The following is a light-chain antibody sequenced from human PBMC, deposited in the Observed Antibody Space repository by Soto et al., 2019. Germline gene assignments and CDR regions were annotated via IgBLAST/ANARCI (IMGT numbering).Light chain of an antibody. V-gene: IGKV1-5*03. J-gene: IGKJ1*01. CDR3: QQYDSYPWT. CDR1: QSISTW. CDR2: RAS. Sequence: DIQMTQSPSSLSASVVDRVTITCRASQSISTWLAWFQQKPGKAPKLLIYRASSLEGGAPSRCSGSGSGTEFTLTISSLQPDDFATYYCQQYDSYPWTFGQGTKVDIK.